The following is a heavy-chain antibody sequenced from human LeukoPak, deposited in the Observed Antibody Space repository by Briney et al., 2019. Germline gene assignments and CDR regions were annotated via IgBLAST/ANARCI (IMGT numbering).Heavy chain of an antibody. J-gene: IGHJ4*02. D-gene: IGHD2-15*01. CDR2: IYSDGRT. Sequence: GGSLRLSCAASGFTVSSNYMSWVRQAPGKGLEWVSVIYSDGRTYYADSVKGRFTISRDNSKNTLYLQMNSLRAEDTAVYYCARRCSDSRCYFAYWGQGTLVTVSS. CDR3: ARRCSDSRCYFAY. CDR1: GFTVSSNY. V-gene: IGHV3-53*01.